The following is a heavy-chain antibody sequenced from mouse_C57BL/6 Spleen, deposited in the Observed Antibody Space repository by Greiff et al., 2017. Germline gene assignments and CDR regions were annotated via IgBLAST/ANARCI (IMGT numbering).Heavy chain of an antibody. D-gene: IGHD3-2*02. CDR3: ARGDSSGYVGFAY. Sequence: VQLQQPGAELVMPGASVKLSCKASGYTFTSYWMHWVKQRPGQGLEWIGEIDPSDSYTNYNQKFKGKSTLTVDKSSSTAYMQRSSLTSEDSAVYYCARGDSSGYVGFAYWGQGTLVTVSA. CDR1: GYTFTSYW. V-gene: IGHV1-69*01. CDR2: IDPSDSYT. J-gene: IGHJ3*01.